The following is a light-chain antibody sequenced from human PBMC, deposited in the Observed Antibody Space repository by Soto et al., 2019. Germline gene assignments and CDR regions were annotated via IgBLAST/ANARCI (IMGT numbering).Light chain of an antibody. V-gene: IGKV1-16*02. J-gene: IGKJ1*01. Sequence: DIQMTQSPSSLSASVGDSVTITCRASQDISNYLVWFQQKPGKAPKPLIYGASSLKSGVPSNFSGSGFGTEFTHTITSLQPEDFATYYCQQYHNYPWTFGQGTKVEIK. CDR1: QDISNY. CDR2: GAS. CDR3: QQYHNYPWT.